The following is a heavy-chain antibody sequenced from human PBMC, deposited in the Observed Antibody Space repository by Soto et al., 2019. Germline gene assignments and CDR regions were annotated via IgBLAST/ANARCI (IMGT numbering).Heavy chain of an antibody. CDR2: INHSGST. J-gene: IGHJ6*03. CDR3: EAASYYYGSGSYYYMDV. D-gene: IGHD3-10*01. Sequence: SETLSLTCAVYGGSFSGYCWSWIRQPPGKGLEWIGEINHSGSTNYNPSLKSRVTISVDTSKNQFSLKLSSVTAADTAVYYCEAASYYYGSGSYYYMDVWGKGTTVTVSS. V-gene: IGHV4-34*01. CDR1: GGSFSGYC.